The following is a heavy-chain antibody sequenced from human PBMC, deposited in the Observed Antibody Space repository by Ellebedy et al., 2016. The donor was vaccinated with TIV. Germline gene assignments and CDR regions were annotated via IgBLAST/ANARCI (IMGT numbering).Heavy chain of an antibody. CDR2: IYYSGST. D-gene: IGHD6-19*01. J-gene: IGHJ2*01. Sequence: MPSETLSLTCTVSGGSISSYYWSWIRQPPGKGLEWIGYIYYSGSTNYNPSLKSRVTISVDTSKNQFSLKLSSVTAADTAVYYCARDGPLVWDSSGWYGWYFDLWGRGTLVTVSS. V-gene: IGHV4-59*01. CDR3: ARDGPLVWDSSGWYGWYFDL. CDR1: GGSISSYY.